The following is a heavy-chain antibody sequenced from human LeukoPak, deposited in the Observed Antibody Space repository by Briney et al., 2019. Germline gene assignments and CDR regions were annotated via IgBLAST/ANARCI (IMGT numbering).Heavy chain of an antibody. D-gene: IGHD3-3*01. CDR1: GFTFSSYR. CDR2: ISSSSSYI. J-gene: IGHJ4*02. Sequence: PGGSLRLSCAASGFTFSSYRMNWVRQAPGKGLEWVSSISSSSSYIYYADSVKGRFTISRDNAKNSLYLQMNSLRAEDTAVYHCARGMFDFWSANPGYWGQGTLVTVSS. V-gene: IGHV3-21*01. CDR3: ARGMFDFWSANPGY.